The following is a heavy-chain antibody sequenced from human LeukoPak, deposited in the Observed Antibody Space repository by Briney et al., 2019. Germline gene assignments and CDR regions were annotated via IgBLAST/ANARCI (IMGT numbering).Heavy chain of an antibody. CDR2: IWFDGNNK. J-gene: IGHJ4*02. Sequence: GGSLRLSCAAPGFTFSNYGMHWVRQAPGKGLEWVAVIWFDGNNKYYADSVKGRFTISRDDSNKTLYLQMNSLRAEDTALYYCARGSYGSGNAYNVVYWGQGTLVTVSS. D-gene: IGHD3-10*01. V-gene: IGHV3-33*01. CDR1: GFTFSNYG. CDR3: ARGSYGSGNAYNVVY.